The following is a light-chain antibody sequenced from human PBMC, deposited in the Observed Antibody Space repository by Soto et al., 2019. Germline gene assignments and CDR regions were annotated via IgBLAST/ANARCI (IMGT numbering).Light chain of an antibody. V-gene: IGKV3D-20*02. CDR1: QSVSSY. CDR3: QQRSNWPPIT. Sequence: IVLTQSPGTLSLSPGERATLSCRASQSVSSYYLAWYQQKPGQAPRLLIYAASSRATGIPARFSGSGSGTDFTLTISSLEPEDFAVYYCQQRSNWPPITFGQGTRLEIK. J-gene: IGKJ5*01. CDR2: AAS.